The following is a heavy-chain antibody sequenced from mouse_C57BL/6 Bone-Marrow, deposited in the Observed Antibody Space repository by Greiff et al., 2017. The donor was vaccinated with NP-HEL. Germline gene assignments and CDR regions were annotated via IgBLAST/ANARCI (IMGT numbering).Heavy chain of an antibody. Sequence: EVQRVESGAELVRPGASVKLSCTASGFNIKDDYMHWVKQRPEKGLEWIGWFDPENGDTEYASKFQGKATITADTSSNTAYLQLSSLTSEDTAVYYCTTGVTTKAYWGQGTLVTVSA. D-gene: IGHD2-5*01. J-gene: IGHJ3*01. CDR1: GFNIKDDY. CDR3: TTGVTTKAY. V-gene: IGHV14-4*01. CDR2: FDPENGDT.